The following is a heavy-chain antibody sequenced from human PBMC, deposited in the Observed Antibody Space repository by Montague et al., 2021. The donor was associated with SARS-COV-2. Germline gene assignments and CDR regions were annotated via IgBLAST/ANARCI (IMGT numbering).Heavy chain of an antibody. V-gene: IGHV4-39*01. J-gene: IGHJ4*02. CDR1: GGSITSSSYY. Sequence: SETLSLTCTVSGGSITSSSYYCCWIRQSPGKRLELMGSSYYRGTTYHHPSLNSRVTMSVDTSKNQFSLMLSSVTAADTAVYYCARRDLRCLRWGYYDYWGQGTLVTVSS. CDR2: SYYRGTT. D-gene: IGHD5/OR15-5a*01. CDR3: ARRDLRCLRWGYYDY.